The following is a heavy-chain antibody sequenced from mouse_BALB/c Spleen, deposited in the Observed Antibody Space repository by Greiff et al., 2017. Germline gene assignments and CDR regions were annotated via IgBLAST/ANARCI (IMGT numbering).Heavy chain of an antibody. D-gene: IGHD2-13*01. CDR2: INPSTGYT. V-gene: IGHV1-7*01. CDR3: ARIDDSSY. J-gene: IGHJ3*01. Sequence: QVQLKESGAELAKPGASVKMSCKASGYTFTSYWMHWVKQRPGQGLEWIGYINPSTGYTEYNQKFKDKATLTADKSSSTAYMQLSSLTSEDFAVYYCARIDDSSYWGQGTLVTVSA. CDR1: GYTFTSYW.